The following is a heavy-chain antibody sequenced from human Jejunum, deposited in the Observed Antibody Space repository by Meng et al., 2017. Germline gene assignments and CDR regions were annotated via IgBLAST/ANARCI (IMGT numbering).Heavy chain of an antibody. V-gene: IGHV4-4*07. CDR1: GGSINNYY. CDR2: IYSSGST. D-gene: IGHD3-10*01. J-gene: IGHJ5*01. Sequence: ESLKISCTVSGGSINNYYWSCVRQPAGKGLEWIGRIYSSGSTDYNPSLKSRVTMSIDTSKNQFSLKLTSVTAADSAVYYCARDGGAVRGLPLCDSWGQGTLVTVSS. CDR3: ARDGGAVRGLPLCDS.